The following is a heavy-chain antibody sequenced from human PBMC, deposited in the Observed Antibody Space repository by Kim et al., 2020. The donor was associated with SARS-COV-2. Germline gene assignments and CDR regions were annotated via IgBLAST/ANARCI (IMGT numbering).Heavy chain of an antibody. V-gene: IGHV3-21*01. Sequence: GGSLRLSCAASGFTFSSYSMNWVRQAPGKGLEWVSSISSSSSYIYYADSVKGRFTISRDNAKNSLYLQMNSLRAEDTAVYYCARVAEVTGYYMEVTAAPFDYWGQGTLVTVSS. CDR3: ARVAEVTGYYMEVTAAPFDY. J-gene: IGHJ4*02. CDR2: ISSSSSYI. CDR1: GFTFSSYS. D-gene: IGHD3-9*01.